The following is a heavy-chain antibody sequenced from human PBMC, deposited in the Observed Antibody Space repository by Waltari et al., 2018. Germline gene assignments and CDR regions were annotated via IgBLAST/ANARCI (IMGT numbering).Heavy chain of an antibody. CDR1: GCSISSGGYY. J-gene: IGHJ4*02. CDR2: IYYSGST. V-gene: IGHV4-31*03. Sequence: QVQLQESGPGLVKPSQTLSLTCTVSGCSISSGGYYWSWIRQHPGKGLEWIGYIYYSGSTDYNPSLKSRVTRSVDTSKNQFSLKLSSVTAADTAVYYCARLWFGESNDDYWGQGTLVTVSS. CDR3: ARLWFGESNDDY. D-gene: IGHD3-10*01.